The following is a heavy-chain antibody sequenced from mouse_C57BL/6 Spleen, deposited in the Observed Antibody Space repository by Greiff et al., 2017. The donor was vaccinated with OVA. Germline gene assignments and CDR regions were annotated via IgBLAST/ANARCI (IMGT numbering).Heavy chain of an antibody. Sequence: QVQLQQSGAELVRPGTSVKVSCKASGYAFTNYLIEWVKQRPGQGLEWIGVINPGSGGTNYNEKFKGKATLTADKSSSTAYMQLSSLTSEDSAVYFCARCLPYWYFDVWGTGTTVTVSS. V-gene: IGHV1-54*01. J-gene: IGHJ1*03. D-gene: IGHD5-5*01. CDR2: INPGSGGT. CDR1: GYAFTNYL. CDR3: ARCLPYWYFDV.